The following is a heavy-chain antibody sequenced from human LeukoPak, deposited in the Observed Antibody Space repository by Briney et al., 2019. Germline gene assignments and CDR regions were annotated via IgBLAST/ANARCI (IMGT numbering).Heavy chain of an antibody. CDR3: AKDMGYCSSATCYGLDY. J-gene: IGHJ4*02. Sequence: GGSLRLSCAASGFTFNIYGMSWVRQAPGKGLEWVSTVSGGGGTTYYADSVKGRFTISRDNSKNTLFLQMNSLRAEDTAIYYCAKDMGYCSSATCYGLDYWGQGTLVTVSS. D-gene: IGHD2-2*01. CDR1: GFTFNIYG. CDR2: VSGGGGTT. V-gene: IGHV3-23*01.